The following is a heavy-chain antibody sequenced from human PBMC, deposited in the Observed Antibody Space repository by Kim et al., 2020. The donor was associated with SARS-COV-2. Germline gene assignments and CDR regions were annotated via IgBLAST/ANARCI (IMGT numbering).Heavy chain of an antibody. CDR2: IYYSGST. D-gene: IGHD6-13*01. V-gene: IGHV4-31*03. CDR3: ARLRIAAAGTPYNWFDP. CDR1: GGSISSGGYY. Sequence: SETLSLTCTVSGGSISSGGYYWSWIRQHPGKGLEWIGYIYYSGSTYYNPSLKSRVTISVDTSKNQFSLKLSSVTAADTAVYYCARLRIAAAGTPYNWFDPWGQGTLVTVSS. J-gene: IGHJ5*02.